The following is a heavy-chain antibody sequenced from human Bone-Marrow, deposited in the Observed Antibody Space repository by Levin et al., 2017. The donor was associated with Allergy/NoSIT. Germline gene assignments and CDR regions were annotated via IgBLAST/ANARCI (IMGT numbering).Heavy chain of an antibody. CDR2: INPSGGST. D-gene: IGHD6-6*01. V-gene: IGHV1-46*01. J-gene: IGHJ6*02. Sequence: GESLKISCKASGYTFSSYYIHWVRQAPGQGLEWMGIINPSGGSTSYAQKFQGRVTMTRDTSTSTVYMELSRLRSEDTAVYYCARDRYSSSSHYARGYHYYGMDVWGQGTTVTVSS. CDR3: ARDRYSSSSHYARGYHYYGMDV. CDR1: GYTFSSYY.